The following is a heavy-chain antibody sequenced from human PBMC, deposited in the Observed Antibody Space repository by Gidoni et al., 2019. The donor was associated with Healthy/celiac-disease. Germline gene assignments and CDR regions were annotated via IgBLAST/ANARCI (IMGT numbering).Heavy chain of an antibody. V-gene: IGHV3-30-3*01. CDR3: ARDSFNTTTVTPTFDY. J-gene: IGHJ4*02. CDR2: ISYDGSNK. D-gene: IGHD4-17*01. CDR1: GVPCGSDA. Sequence: VQLVESGGGVVQPGRSRRVSGAAYGVPCGSDAMHWVRQAPGKGLEWVAVISYDGSNKYYADSVKGQFTISRDNSKNTLYLQMNSLRAEDTAVYYCARDSFNTTTVTPTFDYWGQGTLVTVSS.